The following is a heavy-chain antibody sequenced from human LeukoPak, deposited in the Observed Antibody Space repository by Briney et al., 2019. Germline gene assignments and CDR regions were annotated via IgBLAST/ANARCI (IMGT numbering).Heavy chain of an antibody. CDR2: IYPGGAT. V-gene: IGHV3-66*01. D-gene: IGHD4-23*01. CDR1: GFTVSSNF. CDR3: TRDLTVYGGSPLYYFDY. J-gene: IGHJ4*02. Sequence: GGSLRLSCAASGFTVSSNFMSWVRQAPGKGLEWVSVIYPGGATYYADSVKGRFTISRDNSKNTLYLQMNSLRAEDTAVYYCTRDLTVYGGSPLYYFDYWGRGTLVTVSS.